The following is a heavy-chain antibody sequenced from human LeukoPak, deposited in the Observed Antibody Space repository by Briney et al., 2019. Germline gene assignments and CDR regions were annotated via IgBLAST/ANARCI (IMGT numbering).Heavy chain of an antibody. Sequence: ASVTVSCKASGYTFTSYGISWVRQAPGQGLEWMGWISAYNGNTNYAQKLQGRVTMTTDTSTSTAYMELRSLRSDDTAVYYCPRVGVSTAMVPSDYWGQGTLVTVSS. CDR2: ISAYNGNT. D-gene: IGHD5-18*01. CDR1: GYTFTSYG. J-gene: IGHJ4*02. V-gene: IGHV1-18*01. CDR3: PRVGVSTAMVPSDY.